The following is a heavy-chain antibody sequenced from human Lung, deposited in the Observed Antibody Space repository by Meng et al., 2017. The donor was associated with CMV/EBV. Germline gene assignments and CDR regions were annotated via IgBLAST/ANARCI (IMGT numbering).Heavy chain of an antibody. Sequence: SCAASGFNFSSYWMSWVRQAPGKGLEWVANIKQDGSEKYYVDSVKGRFTISRDNAKNSLYLQMDSLRAEDTAVYYCARDRYFDWLGDAFDIWGQAXMVTVSS. CDR3: ARDRYFDWLGDAFDI. J-gene: IGHJ3*02. CDR1: GFNFSSYW. CDR2: IKQDGSEK. V-gene: IGHV3-7*01. D-gene: IGHD3-9*01.